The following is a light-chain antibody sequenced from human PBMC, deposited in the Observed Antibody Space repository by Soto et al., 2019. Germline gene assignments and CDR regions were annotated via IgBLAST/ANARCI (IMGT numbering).Light chain of an antibody. CDR2: DVS. J-gene: IGLJ1*01. CDR1: SSDVGGYNY. CDR3: ASFVGSNTRV. V-gene: IGLV2-11*01. Sequence: QSALTQPRSVSGSPGQSVAIACIGTSSDVGGYNYVSWYQHHPGKAPKLMIYDVSKRPSGVPDRFSGSKSGNTASLTISGLQAEDEADYYCASFVGSNTRVFRSGTKLTVL.